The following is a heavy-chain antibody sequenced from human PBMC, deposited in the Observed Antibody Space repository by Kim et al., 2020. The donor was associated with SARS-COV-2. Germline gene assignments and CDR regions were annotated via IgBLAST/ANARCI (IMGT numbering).Heavy chain of an antibody. CDR2: IIPIFGTA. CDR1: GGTFSSYA. V-gene: IGHV1-69*13. CDR3: ARGDGSGSYYNVQTFDY. Sequence: SVKVSCKASGGTFSSYAISWVRQAPGQGLEWMGGIIPIFGTANYAQKFQGRVTITADESTSTAYMELSSLRSEDTAVYYCARGDGSGSYYNVQTFDYWGQGTLVTVSS. D-gene: IGHD3-10*01. J-gene: IGHJ4*02.